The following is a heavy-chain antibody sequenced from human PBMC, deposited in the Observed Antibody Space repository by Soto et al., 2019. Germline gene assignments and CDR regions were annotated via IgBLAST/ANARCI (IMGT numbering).Heavy chain of an antibody. D-gene: IGHD4-17*01. CDR1: GGSISSYY. J-gene: IGHJ4*02. CDR2: IYYSGST. Sequence: SETLSLTCTVSGGSISSYYWSWIRQPPGKGLEWIGYIYYSGSTNYNPSLKSRVTISVDTSKNQFSLKLSSVTAADTAVYYCARHQQTTVTFFDYWGQGTLVTVSS. CDR3: ARHQQTTVTFFDY. V-gene: IGHV4-59*08.